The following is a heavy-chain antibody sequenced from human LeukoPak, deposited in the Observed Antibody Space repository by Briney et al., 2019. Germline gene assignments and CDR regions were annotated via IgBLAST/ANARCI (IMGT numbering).Heavy chain of an antibody. J-gene: IGHJ4*02. Sequence: SETLSLTCTVSGGSINSGSYYWSWIRQHPGKGLEWIGYIYYTGITNYNPSLKSRVTISVDTSKNQFSLNLNSVTAADTAVYYCATSQCGSDCYLAGDYWGQGTLVTVSS. CDR1: GGSINSGSYY. V-gene: IGHV4-61*01. D-gene: IGHD2-21*02. CDR3: ATSQCGSDCYLAGDY. CDR2: IYYTGIT.